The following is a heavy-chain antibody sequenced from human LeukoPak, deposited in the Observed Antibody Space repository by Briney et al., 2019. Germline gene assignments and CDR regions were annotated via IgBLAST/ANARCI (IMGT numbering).Heavy chain of an antibody. V-gene: IGHV4-61*01. CDR2: IYYTGST. D-gene: IGHD3-10*01. Sequence: PSETLSLTCTVSGGSLSSGSHYWSWRRQPPGKGLEWIAYIYYTGSTNYNPSLKSRVTISVDTSKNQFSLKLRSVTAADTAVYYCARDPHGSDSSGQGTLVTVSS. CDR1: GGSLSSGSHY. CDR3: ARDPHGSDS. J-gene: IGHJ4*02.